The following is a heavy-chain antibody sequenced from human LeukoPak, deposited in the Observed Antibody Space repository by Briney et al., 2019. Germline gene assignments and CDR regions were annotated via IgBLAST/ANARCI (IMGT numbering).Heavy chain of an antibody. CDR3: ARDPIGSRWPYYFDY. Sequence: ASVKVSCKASGYTFTTYALHWVRQAPGQRLEWMGWINAGNGNTKYSQKFQARVTVTRDTSASTAYMELSSLRSEDSAVYYCARDPIGSRWPYYFDYWGQGTLVTVSS. J-gene: IGHJ4*02. CDR1: GYTFTTYA. D-gene: IGHD6-13*01. V-gene: IGHV1-3*01. CDR2: INAGNGNT.